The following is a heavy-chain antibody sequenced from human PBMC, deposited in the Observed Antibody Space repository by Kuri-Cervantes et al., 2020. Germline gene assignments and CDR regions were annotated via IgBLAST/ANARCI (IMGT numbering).Heavy chain of an antibody. D-gene: IGHD3-10*01. CDR3: ARAGGVLLWFGEFAAWKAGNFDY. V-gene: IGHV3-7*01. Sequence: GESLKISCAASGFTFSSYWMSWVRQAPGKGLEWVANIKRDGSEKYYVDPVKGRFTISRDNAKNSLYLQMNSLRAEDTAVYYCARAGGVLLWFGEFAAWKAGNFDYWGQGTLVTVSS. CDR1: GFTFSSYW. CDR2: IKRDGSEK. J-gene: IGHJ4*02.